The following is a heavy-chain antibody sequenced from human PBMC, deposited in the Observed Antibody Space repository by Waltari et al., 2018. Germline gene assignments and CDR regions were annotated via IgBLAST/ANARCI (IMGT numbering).Heavy chain of an antibody. CDR2: ISSSSSYI. CDR3: ARDPRSSWTFDY. J-gene: IGHJ4*02. CDR1: GFTFSSYS. V-gene: IGHV3-21*01. Sequence: EVQLVESGGGLVKPGGSLSLSCAASGFTFSSYSMNWVRQAPGKGLEWVSSISSSSSYIYYADSVKGRFTISRDNAKNSLYLQMNSLRAEDTAVYYCARDPRSSWTFDYWGQGTLVTVSS. D-gene: IGHD6-13*01.